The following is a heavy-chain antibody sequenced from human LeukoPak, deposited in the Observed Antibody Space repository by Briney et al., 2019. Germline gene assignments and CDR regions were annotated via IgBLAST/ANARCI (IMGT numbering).Heavy chain of an antibody. V-gene: IGHV3-9*01. Sequence: GGSLRVSCAASGFTFDDYAMHWVRQAPGKGLEWVSGISWNSGSIGYADSVKGRFTISRDNAKNSLYLQMNSLRAEDTALYYCAKSDSSSLFDYWGQGTLVTVSS. CDR3: AKSDSSSLFDY. D-gene: IGHD6-6*01. CDR1: GFTFDDYA. CDR2: ISWNSGSI. J-gene: IGHJ4*02.